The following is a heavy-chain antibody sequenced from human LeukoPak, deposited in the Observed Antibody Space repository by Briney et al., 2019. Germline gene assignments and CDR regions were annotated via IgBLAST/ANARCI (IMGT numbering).Heavy chain of an antibody. CDR2: IYYSGST. V-gene: IGHV4-31*03. CDR3: ARGGIAAAGDFDY. J-gene: IGHJ4*02. CDR1: GGSISSGGYY. Sequence: SQTLSLTCTVSGGSISSGGYYWSWIRQHPGKGLEWIGYIYYSGSTNYNPSLKSRVTISVDTSKNQFSLKLSSVTAADTAVYYCARGGIAAAGDFDYWGQGTLVTVSS. D-gene: IGHD6-13*01.